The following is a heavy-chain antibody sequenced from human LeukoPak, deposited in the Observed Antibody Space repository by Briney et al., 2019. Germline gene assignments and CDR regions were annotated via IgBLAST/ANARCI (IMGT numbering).Heavy chain of an antibody. CDR1: GFTFTSSA. CDR2: IVVGSGNT. V-gene: IGHV1-58*02. CDR3: AADTARAYCGGDCLAD. J-gene: IGHJ4*02. Sequence: ASVKVSCKASGFTFTSSAMQWVRQARGQRLEWIGWIVVGSGNTNYALKFQERVTITRDMSTSTAYMELSSLRSEDTAVYYCAADTARAYCGGDCLADWGQGTLVTVSS. D-gene: IGHD2-21*02.